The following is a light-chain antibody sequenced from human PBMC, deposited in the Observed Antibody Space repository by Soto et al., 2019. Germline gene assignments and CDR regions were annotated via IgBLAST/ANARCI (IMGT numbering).Light chain of an antibody. V-gene: IGKV3-15*01. CDR1: QRVGSN. Sequence: ELGLTQSPVTLSVSPGERVTLSCRASQRVGSNYLAWYQQKPGQTPRLLIYGISARATGIPDRFSGSGSGTEFTLTISSLQSEDFAVYYCQQYNSGPITFGQGTRLEIK. J-gene: IGKJ5*01. CDR2: GIS. CDR3: QQYNSGPIT.